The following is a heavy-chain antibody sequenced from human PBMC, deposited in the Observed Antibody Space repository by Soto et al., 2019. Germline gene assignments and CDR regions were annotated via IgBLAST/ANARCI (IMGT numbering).Heavy chain of an antibody. Sequence: PGGSLRLSCAASGFTFSDHYMDWVRQAPGKGLEWVGCIRNKANSYTTDYAASVKGRFTISRDDSKDSLYLQMNSLKTEDTAIYYCARDSGKGAYFDYWGHGTLVTVSS. CDR3: ARDSGKGAYFDY. CDR2: IRNKANSYTT. D-gene: IGHD1-26*01. CDR1: GFTFSDHY. V-gene: IGHV3-72*01. J-gene: IGHJ4*01.